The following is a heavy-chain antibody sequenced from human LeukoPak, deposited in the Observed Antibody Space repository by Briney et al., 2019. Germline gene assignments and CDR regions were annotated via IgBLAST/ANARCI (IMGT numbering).Heavy chain of an antibody. CDR2: IWYDGSNK. CDR1: GFTFSSYG. Sequence: PGGSLRPSCAASGFTFSSYGMHWVRQAPGKGLEWVAVIWYDGSNKYYADSVKGRFTISRDNSKNTLYLQMNSLRAEDTAVYYCAREFRDYYYYYGMDVWGQGTTVTVSS. CDR3: AREFRDYYYYYGMDV. J-gene: IGHJ6*02. V-gene: IGHV3-33*01.